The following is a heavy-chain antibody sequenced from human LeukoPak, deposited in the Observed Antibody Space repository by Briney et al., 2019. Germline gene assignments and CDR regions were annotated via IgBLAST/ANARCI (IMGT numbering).Heavy chain of an antibody. Sequence: SVKVSCKASGGTFSSYAISWVRHAPGQGLEWMGGIIPIFGTANYAQKFQGRVTITADESTSTAYMELSSLGSEDTAVYYCARAWVGATTTGSVAFDIWGQGKMATVSS. V-gene: IGHV1-69*01. CDR3: ARAWVGATTTGSVAFDI. CDR1: GGTFSSYA. J-gene: IGHJ3*02. CDR2: IIPIFGTA. D-gene: IGHD1-26*01.